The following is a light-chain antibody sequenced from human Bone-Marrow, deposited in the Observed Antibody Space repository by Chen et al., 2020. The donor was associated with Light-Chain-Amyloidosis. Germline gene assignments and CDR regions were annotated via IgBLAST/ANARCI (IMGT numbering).Light chain of an antibody. J-gene: IGLJ3*02. CDR1: SSNIGAGYD. Sequence: QSVLTHPPSVSWAPGPRVTSSCTGSSSNIGAGYDVNWDKQLPGTAPKPLIYGNNNRPAGFPDRFSGSKSGTSDSLAITGLQAEDQGDYYCQSYDSSLSGSGVFGGGTKLTVL. CDR2: GNN. CDR3: QSYDSSLSGSGV. V-gene: IGLV1-40*01.